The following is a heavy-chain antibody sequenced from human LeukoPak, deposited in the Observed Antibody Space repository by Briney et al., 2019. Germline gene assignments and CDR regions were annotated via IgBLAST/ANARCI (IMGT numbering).Heavy chain of an antibody. J-gene: IGHJ6*02. CDR3: ARSPLILHRSKKYGMDV. V-gene: IGHV4-34*01. CDR2: INHSGST. Sequence: PSETLSLTCAVSGGSISSGGCSWSWIRQPPGKGLEWIGEINHSGSTNYNPSLKSRVTISVDTSKNQFSLKLSSVTAADTAVYYCARSPLILHRSKKYGMDVWGQGTTVTVSS. D-gene: IGHD2/OR15-2a*01. CDR1: GGSISSGGCS.